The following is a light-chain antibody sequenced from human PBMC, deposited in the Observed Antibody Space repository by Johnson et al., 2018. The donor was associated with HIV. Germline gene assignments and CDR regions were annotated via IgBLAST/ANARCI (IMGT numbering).Light chain of an antibody. CDR2: ENN. V-gene: IGLV1-51*02. CDR3: GTWDSSLSTSV. J-gene: IGLJ1*01. CDR1: SSNIGNNY. Sequence: QLVLTQPPSVSAAPGQKVTISCSGSSSNIGNNYVSWYRHFPGTAPKLLIYENNKRPSGIPDRFSGSKSGTSATLGITGLQTGDEADYYCGTWDSSLSTSVFGTVTKLTVL.